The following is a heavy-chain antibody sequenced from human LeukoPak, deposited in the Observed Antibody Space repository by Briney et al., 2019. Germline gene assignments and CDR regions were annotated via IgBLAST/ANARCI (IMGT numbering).Heavy chain of an antibody. D-gene: IGHD3-16*02. Sequence: SETLSLTCTVSGGSISSYYWSWIRQPPGKGLEWIGYIYYSGSTNYNPSLKSRVTISVDTSKNQFPLKLSSVTAADTAVYYCARRGRGYVWGSYRYSAYYFDYWGQGTLVTVSS. CDR1: GGSISSYY. J-gene: IGHJ4*02. V-gene: IGHV4-59*08. CDR3: ARRGRGYVWGSYRYSAYYFDY. CDR2: IYYSGST.